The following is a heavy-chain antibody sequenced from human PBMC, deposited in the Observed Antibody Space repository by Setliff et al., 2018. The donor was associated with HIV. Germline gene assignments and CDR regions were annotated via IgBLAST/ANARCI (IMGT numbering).Heavy chain of an antibody. J-gene: IGHJ4*02. CDR2: INHSGGT. Sequence: PSETLSLTCAVSGGTFSLHYYTWIRQSPLRGLEWIGEINHSGGTRYNPSLESRVTMSLDSSRKQFSLRLISVTAADTAVYYCARDTGYYSRGGPVDYWGQGTLVTVSS. CDR3: ARDTGYYSRGGPVDY. D-gene: IGHD2-15*01. CDR1: GGTFSLHY. V-gene: IGHV4-34*01.